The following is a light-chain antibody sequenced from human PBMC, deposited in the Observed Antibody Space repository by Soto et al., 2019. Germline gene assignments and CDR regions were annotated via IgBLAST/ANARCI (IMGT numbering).Light chain of an antibody. V-gene: IGKV1-5*01. Sequence: DIQMTQSPSTLSASVGDRVTITCRASQSISSWLAWYQQKPGKAPKLLIYDASSLESGVPSRFSGSGSGTEFTRTITSLQPDDFATYYCQQWTFGQGTKVDIK. CDR3: QQWT. CDR2: DAS. J-gene: IGKJ1*01. CDR1: QSISSW.